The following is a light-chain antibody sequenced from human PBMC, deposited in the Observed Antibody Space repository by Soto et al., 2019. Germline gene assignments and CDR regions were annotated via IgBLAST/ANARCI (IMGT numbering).Light chain of an antibody. J-gene: IGLJ3*02. V-gene: IGLV2-8*01. CDR1: SSDVGAYNY. CDR3: TSYAGSNIWV. Sequence: QSALTQPPSASGSPGQSVTISCTGTSSDVGAYNYVSWYQQYPGKAPKLMIYEVNKRPSGLPDRFSGSKSGKTASLTVSGLQPEDEDDYHCTSYAGSNIWVFGGGTKVTVL. CDR2: EVN.